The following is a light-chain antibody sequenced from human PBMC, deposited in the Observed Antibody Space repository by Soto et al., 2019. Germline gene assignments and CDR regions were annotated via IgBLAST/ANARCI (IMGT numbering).Light chain of an antibody. CDR1: QDTNNY. Sequence: DIQMTQSPPSLSAALGDSVTITCRATQDTNNYLIWYQQRPGKAPNLLIYGASTLESGVPSRFRGSGSGTDFTLTISSLQPDDSATYYCQQYASYWTFGQGTKVDI. J-gene: IGKJ1*01. CDR2: GAS. V-gene: IGKV1-5*01. CDR3: QQYASYWT.